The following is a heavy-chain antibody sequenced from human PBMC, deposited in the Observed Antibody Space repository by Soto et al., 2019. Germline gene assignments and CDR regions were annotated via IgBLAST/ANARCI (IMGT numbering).Heavy chain of an antibody. CDR2: IYPGDSDT. CDR3: ARHGPRVYYDNSDYYYYGMDV. V-gene: IGHV5-51*01. D-gene: IGHD3-22*01. J-gene: IGHJ6*02. CDR1: GYSFPIYW. Sequence: GASLKISCKGSGYSFPIYWIGWVRQMPGKGLEWMGIIYPGDSDTRYSPSCQGQVTISADESIISAYLQWGSLKASDTAMYYCARHGPRVYYDNSDYYYYGMDVWGQGTTVTVS.